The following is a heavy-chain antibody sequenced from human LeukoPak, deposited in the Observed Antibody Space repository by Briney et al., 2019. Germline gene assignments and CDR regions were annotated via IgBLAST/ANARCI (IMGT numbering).Heavy chain of an antibody. D-gene: IGHD2-2*01. CDR3: ARGSSTSCYAGKVTICYARYHRYYYYGMDV. CDR1: GGSFSGYY. J-gene: IGHJ6*04. Sequence: NPSETLSLTCAVYGGSFSGYYWSWIRQPPGKGLEWIGEINHSGSTNYNPSLKSRVTISVDTSKNQFSLKLSSVTAADTAVYYCARGSSTSCYAGKVTICYARYHRYYYYGMDVWGKGTTVTVSS. CDR2: INHSGST. V-gene: IGHV4-34*01.